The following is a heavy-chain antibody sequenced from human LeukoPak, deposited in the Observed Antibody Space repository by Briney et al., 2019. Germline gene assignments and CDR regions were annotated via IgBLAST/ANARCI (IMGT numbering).Heavy chain of an antibody. Sequence: GGSLRLSCAASGFTFSSYDMHWVRQATGKGLEWVSAIGTAGDTYYPGSVKGRFTISRENAKNSLYLQMNSLRAGDTAVYYCARDTSGSGWGVWGKGTTVTISS. V-gene: IGHV3-13*01. D-gene: IGHD3-10*01. CDR2: IGTAGDT. CDR1: GFTFSSYD. CDR3: ARDTSGSGWGV. J-gene: IGHJ6*04.